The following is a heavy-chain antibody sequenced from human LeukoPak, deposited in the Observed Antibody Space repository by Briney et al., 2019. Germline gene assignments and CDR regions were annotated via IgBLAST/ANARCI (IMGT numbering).Heavy chain of an antibody. J-gene: IGHJ6*02. CDR3: APGRFRYGMDV. CDR2: ISGSGGST. D-gene: IGHD3-3*01. Sequence: GGSLRVSCAASGFTFSSYAMSWVRQAPGNGLEWVSAISGSGGSTYYADSVKGRFTISRDNSKNTLYLQMNSLRAEDTAVYYCAPGRFRYGMDVWGQGTTVTVSS. V-gene: IGHV3-23*01. CDR1: GFTFSSYA.